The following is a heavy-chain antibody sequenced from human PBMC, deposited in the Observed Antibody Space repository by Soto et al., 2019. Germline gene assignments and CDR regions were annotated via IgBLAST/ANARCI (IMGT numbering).Heavy chain of an antibody. CDR3: ARLPMDHYAFWRGQDYYYYYGMDV. CDR1: AGSINIYY. V-gene: IGHV4-59*01. J-gene: IGHJ6*02. Sequence: SETLSFTCTVAAGSINIYYWNWIRQPPGRGMDRIAYIYYSRSTNYNPSLKSRVTISVDTSKNQFSLNLSSVTAADTAVYYCARLPMDHYAFWRGQDYYYYYGMDVWGQGTTVTVSS. D-gene: IGHD3-3*01. CDR2: IYYSRST.